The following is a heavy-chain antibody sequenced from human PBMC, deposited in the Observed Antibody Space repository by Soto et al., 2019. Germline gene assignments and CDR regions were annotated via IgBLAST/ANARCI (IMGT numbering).Heavy chain of an antibody. D-gene: IGHD5-18*01. J-gene: IGHJ5*02. CDR2: IYYSGST. Sequence: SETLSLTCTVSGGSVSSGSYYWSWIRQPPGKGLEWIGYIYYSGSTYYNPSLKSRVTISVDTSKNQFSLKLSSVTAADTAVYYCARDRRRGYSHGYSFSFDPWGQGTLVTLSS. CDR1: GGSVSSGSYY. CDR3: ARDRRRGYSHGYSFSFDP. V-gene: IGHV4-61*01.